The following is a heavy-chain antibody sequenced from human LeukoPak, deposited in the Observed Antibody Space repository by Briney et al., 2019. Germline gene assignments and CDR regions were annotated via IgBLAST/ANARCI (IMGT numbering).Heavy chain of an antibody. V-gene: IGHV3-30-3*01. CDR1: GFTFSSYA. D-gene: IGHD5-12*01. CDR2: ISYDGSNK. J-gene: IGHJ6*02. CDR3: ARDRDGLGYDSWLDGMDV. Sequence: PGGSLRLSCAASGFTFSSYAMHWVRQTPGKGLEWVTVISYDGSNKYYADSVKGRFTISRDNSKNTLYLQMNSLRAEDTAVYYCARDRDGLGYDSWLDGMDVWGQGTTVTVSS.